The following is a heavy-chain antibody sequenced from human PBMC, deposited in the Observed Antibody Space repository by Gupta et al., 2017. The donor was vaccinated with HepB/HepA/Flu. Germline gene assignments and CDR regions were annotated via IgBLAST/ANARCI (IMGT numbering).Heavy chain of an antibody. V-gene: IGHV3-20*04. D-gene: IGHD3-10*01. Sequence: EVQLMESGGRVIRPGGSLRLSCAASGFTFGDPGMSWVRHAPGKGLEWVTGITYNGGSTAYSDSVKGRFTISRDNAENSLYLQMDSLRAEDTALYFCARGYNDIKAFYYGMDVWGQGTTVTVSS. J-gene: IGHJ6*02. CDR3: ARGYNDIKAFYYGMDV. CDR1: GFTFGDPG. CDR2: ITYNGGST.